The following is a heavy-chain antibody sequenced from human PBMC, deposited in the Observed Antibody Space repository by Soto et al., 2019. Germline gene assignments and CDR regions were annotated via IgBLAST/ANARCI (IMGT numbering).Heavy chain of an antibody. CDR2: IYYSGSA. Sequence: SETLSLTCSVSGGSISSSSHYLGWIRQPPGKGLEWIGSIYYSGSAYFDPSLKSRVTISVDTSKNQFSLKLSSVTAADTAVYYCARHPCSSRNCQNYYYGMDVRGQGTPVTVS. D-gene: IGHD2-2*01. CDR1: GGSISSSSHY. J-gene: IGHJ6*02. V-gene: IGHV4-39*01. CDR3: ARHPCSSRNCQNYYYGMDV.